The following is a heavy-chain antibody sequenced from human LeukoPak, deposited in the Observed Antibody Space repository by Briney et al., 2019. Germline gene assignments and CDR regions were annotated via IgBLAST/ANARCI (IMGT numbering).Heavy chain of an antibody. CDR1: GFTFSSYA. J-gene: IGHJ4*02. CDR3: AKDFKGGGPAFDT. V-gene: IGHV3-23*01. D-gene: IGHD3-16*01. CDR2: ISGSGGST. Sequence: AGGSLRLSCAASGFTFSSYAMSWVRQAPGKGLEWVSVISGSGGSTYYADSVKGRFTISRDNSKNTLYLQMNTLSAEDTAIYYCAKDFKGGGPAFDTWGQGTLVTVSS.